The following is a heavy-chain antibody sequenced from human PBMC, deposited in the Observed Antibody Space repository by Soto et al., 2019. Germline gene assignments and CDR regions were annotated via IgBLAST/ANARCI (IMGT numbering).Heavy chain of an antibody. D-gene: IGHD2-21*01. CDR2: MNPNSANT. J-gene: IGHJ5*02. V-gene: IGHV1-8*01. CDR1: GYTFTSYD. Sequence: QVQLVQSGAEVKKPGASVKVSCKASGYTFTSYDINWVRQGTGQGLEWMGWMNPNSANTGYAQKFQGRLTMTRNTSISTAYMELSSLRSEDTAEYYCARSDGYNRNWCDPWGQGTLVTVSS. CDR3: ARSDGYNRNWCDP.